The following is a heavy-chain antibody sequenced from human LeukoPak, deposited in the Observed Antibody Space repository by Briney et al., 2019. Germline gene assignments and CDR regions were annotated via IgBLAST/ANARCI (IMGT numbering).Heavy chain of an antibody. J-gene: IGHJ4*02. CDR1: EFTFSSYG. D-gene: IGHD2-21*02. V-gene: IGHV3-23*01. CDR2: ISGSGGST. Sequence: PGGSLRLSCAASEFTFSSYGMTWVRQAPGKGLEWVSSISGSGGSTQYADSVQGRFTISRDNSKNTLYLQMNSLRAEDTAVYYCAKATAYCGGDCYAYYFDYWGQGTLVTVSS. CDR3: AKATAYCGGDCYAYYFDY.